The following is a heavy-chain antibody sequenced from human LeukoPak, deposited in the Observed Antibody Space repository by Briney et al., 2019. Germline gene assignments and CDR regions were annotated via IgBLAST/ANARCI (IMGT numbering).Heavy chain of an antibody. CDR1: GFTFSSYA. D-gene: IGHD3-10*01. V-gene: IGHV3-23*01. J-gene: IGHJ3*02. CDR2: IRGSGGTT. Sequence: GGSLRLSCAASGFTFSSYAMSWVRQAPGKGLEWVSAIRGSGGTTYYADSVKVRFTISRDNSKNTLYLQMNSLRAEDTAVYYCAKDGSGSYPDAYDIWGQGTMVTVSS. CDR3: AKDGSGSYPDAYDI.